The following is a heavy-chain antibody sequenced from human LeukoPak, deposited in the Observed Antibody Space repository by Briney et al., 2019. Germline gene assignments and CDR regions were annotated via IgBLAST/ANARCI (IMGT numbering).Heavy chain of an antibody. CDR3: ARSYSGYDRPCGY. D-gene: IGHD5-12*01. J-gene: IGHJ4*02. Sequence: SETLSLTCAVSGYSISSGYYWGWIRQPPGKGLEWIGSIYYSGSTYYNPSLKSRVTISVDTSKNQFSLKLSSVTAADTAVYYCARSYSGYDRPCGYWGQGTLVTVSS. CDR2: IYYSGST. V-gene: IGHV4-38-2*01. CDR1: GYSISSGYY.